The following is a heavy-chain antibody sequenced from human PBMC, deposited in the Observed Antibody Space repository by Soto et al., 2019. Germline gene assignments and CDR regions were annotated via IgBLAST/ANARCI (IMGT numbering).Heavy chain of an antibody. CDR2: SSGSGGST. Sequence: RLSLRLSWAASGFTFGSYAMSWVRQAPGKGLEWVSASSGSGGSTYYADSVKGRFTISRDNSKNTLYLQMNSLRAEDTAVYYCAKSLWVSPGWFAPWGKGTLVTVSS. CDR3: AKSLWVSPGWFAP. CDR1: GFTFGSYA. V-gene: IGHV3-23*01. J-gene: IGHJ5*02. D-gene: IGHD3-10*01.